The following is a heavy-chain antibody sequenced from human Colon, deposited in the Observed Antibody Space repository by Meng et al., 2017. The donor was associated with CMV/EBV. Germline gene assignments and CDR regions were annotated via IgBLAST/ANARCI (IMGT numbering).Heavy chain of an antibody. CDR1: GGTFSSYG. D-gene: IGHD3-3*01. V-gene: IGHV1-69*10. CDR3: ARVWSGNYRFDY. CDR2: IIPILGIA. J-gene: IGHJ4*02. Sequence: SVKVSCKTSGGTFSSYGVVWVRQAPGQGLEWMGGIIPILGIANYAQKFQGRVTITADKSTSTAYMELSSLRSEDTAVYYCARVWSGNYRFDYWGQGTLVTVSS.